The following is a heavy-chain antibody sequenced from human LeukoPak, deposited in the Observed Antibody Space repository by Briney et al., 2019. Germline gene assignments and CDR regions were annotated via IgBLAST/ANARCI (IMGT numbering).Heavy chain of an antibody. Sequence: EGSLRLSCAASGFTFSSYWMSWVRQAPGKGLEWVANIKQDGSEKYYVDSVKGRFTISRDNAKNSLYLQMNSLRAEDTAVYYCARAYGSGSEFDYWGQGTLVTVFS. CDR3: ARAYGSGSEFDY. D-gene: IGHD3-10*01. CDR2: IKQDGSEK. V-gene: IGHV3-7*01. CDR1: GFTFSSYW. J-gene: IGHJ4*02.